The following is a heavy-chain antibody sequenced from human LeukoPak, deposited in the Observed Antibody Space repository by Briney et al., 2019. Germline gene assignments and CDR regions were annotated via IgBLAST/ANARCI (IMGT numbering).Heavy chain of an antibody. CDR3: ARGRATEVPHYYDYFMDV. CDR2: SSGVRSNT. CDR1: GFTLSNYW. Sequence: GESLTLSRKISGFTLSNYWTHWVRHAPRKRLVWVASSSGVRSNTHYADSVRGRFTISRDNGNNVLSLHMNGLRADDAAVYFCARGRATEVPHYYDYFMDVWGTGTTVIVSS. J-gene: IGHJ6*03. D-gene: IGHD2-21*02. V-gene: IGHV3-74*01.